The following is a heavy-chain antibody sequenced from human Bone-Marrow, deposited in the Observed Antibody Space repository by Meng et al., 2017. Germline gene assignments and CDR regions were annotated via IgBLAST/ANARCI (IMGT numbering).Heavy chain of an antibody. CDR3: ARVGYYDRSNYYAYFQH. CDR2: ISSSGSTI. J-gene: IGHJ1*01. CDR1: GFTFSSYE. D-gene: IGHD3-22*01. V-gene: IGHV3-48*03. Sequence: GESLKISCAASGFTFSSYEMNWVRQAPGKGLEWVSYISSSGSTIYYADSVKGRFTISRDNAKNSLYLQMNSLRAEDTAVYYCARVGYYDRSNYYAYFQHWGQGTLVTVSS.